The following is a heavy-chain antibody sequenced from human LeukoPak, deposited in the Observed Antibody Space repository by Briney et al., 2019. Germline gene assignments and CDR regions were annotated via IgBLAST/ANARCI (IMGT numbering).Heavy chain of an antibody. V-gene: IGHV1-69*05. D-gene: IGHD6-13*01. CDR1: GGTFSGYA. CDR2: IIPIFGTA. J-gene: IGHJ5*02. Sequence: SVKVSCKASGGTFSGYAISWVRQAPGQGLEWMGRIIPIFGTANYAQKFQGRVTITTDESTSTAYMELSSLRSEDTAVYYCARQAGYSSSWYVGWFDPWGQGTLVTVSS. CDR3: ARQAGYSSSWYVGWFDP.